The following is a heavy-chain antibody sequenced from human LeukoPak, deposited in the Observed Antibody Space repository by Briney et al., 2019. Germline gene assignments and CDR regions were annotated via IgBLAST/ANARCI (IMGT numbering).Heavy chain of an antibody. J-gene: IGHJ4*02. CDR2: IRYDGSTK. D-gene: IGHD1/OR15-1a*01. Sequence: GGSLRLSCAVSGFIFTDYGMHWVRQAPGKGLEWVAFIRYDGSTKYYVDSVKGRFTISRDNSKNMLFLAMNRPRGADTAVYYCAKEGTASKTSDLASWGQGTLVTVSS. CDR3: AKEGTASKTSDLAS. V-gene: IGHV3-30*02. CDR1: GFIFTDYG.